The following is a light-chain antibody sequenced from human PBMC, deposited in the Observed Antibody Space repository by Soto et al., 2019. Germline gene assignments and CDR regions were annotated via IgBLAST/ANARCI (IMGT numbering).Light chain of an antibody. CDR1: SSDVGSYNL. J-gene: IGLJ3*02. Sequence: QSALTQPASVSGSPGQSITISCTGTSSDVGSYNLVSWYQQHQGKAPKLMIYEVSKRPSGVSNRFSGSTSGNTASLTISGLQAEDEADYYCCSYAGSRVFGGGTKLTVL. CDR3: CSYAGSRV. V-gene: IGLV2-23*02. CDR2: EVS.